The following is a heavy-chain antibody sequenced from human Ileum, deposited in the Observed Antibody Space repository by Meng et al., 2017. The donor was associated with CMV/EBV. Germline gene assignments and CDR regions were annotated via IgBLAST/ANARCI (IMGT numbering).Heavy chain of an antibody. CDR1: GLTFSSYA. V-gene: IGHV3-23*01. CDR2: ISGTGTGT. J-gene: IGHJ4*02. Sequence: GLTFSSYARDWVSQARGKGLEWVSAISGTGTGTYYADSVKGRFTITRDNSKNKLYLQMNRLRAEDTAVYYCAKDRWGNSMVRGVIDYWGQGTLVTVSS. D-gene: IGHD3-10*01. CDR3: AKDRWGNSMVRGVIDY.